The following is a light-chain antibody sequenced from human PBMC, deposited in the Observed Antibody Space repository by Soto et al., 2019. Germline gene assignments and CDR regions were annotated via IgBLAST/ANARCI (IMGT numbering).Light chain of an antibody. CDR3: QEYINWPSLT. CDR2: GAS. CDR1: QSVRSN. J-gene: IGKJ4*01. Sequence: IMMTQSTASLSVSPGERATLSCSSSQSVRSNLAWYQQKPGQGPRLLIFGASTRATNIPARFSGSGSGTEFTLTISSLQSEDFAVYYCQEYINWPSLTFGGGTKVDIK. V-gene: IGKV3-15*01.